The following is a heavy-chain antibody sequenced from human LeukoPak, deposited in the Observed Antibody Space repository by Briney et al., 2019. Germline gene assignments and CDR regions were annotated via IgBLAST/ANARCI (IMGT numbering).Heavy chain of an antibody. V-gene: IGHV4-38-2*02. CDR2: IYYSGST. D-gene: IGHD3-22*01. Sequence: SETLSLTCTVSGYSISSGYYWGWIRQPPGKGLEWIGSIYYSGSTYYNPSLKSRVTISVDTSKNQFSLKLSSVTAADTAVYYCARNYYDSSGYRFDIWGQGTMVTVSS. CDR3: ARNYYDSSGYRFDI. CDR1: GYSISSGYY. J-gene: IGHJ3*02.